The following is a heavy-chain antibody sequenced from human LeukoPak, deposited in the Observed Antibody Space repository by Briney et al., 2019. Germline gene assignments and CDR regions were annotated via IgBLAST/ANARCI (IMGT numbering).Heavy chain of an antibody. V-gene: IGHV1-2*02. CDR2: INPNNGGT. D-gene: IGHD2-8*02. CDR3: STEMGGVSDPMIAIDI. CDR1: GYTFTGHY. Sequence: GASVKVSCKASGYTFTGHYIHWVRQAPGQGLEWMGWINPNNGGTIYAQNFQGRVTMTRDTSIRTAYMELSRLTSDATALYFCSTEMGGVSDPMIAIDISGEGTTGTVSS. J-gene: IGHJ3*02.